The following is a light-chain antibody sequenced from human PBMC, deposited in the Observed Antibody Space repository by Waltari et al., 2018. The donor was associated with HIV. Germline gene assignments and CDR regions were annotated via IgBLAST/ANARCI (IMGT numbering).Light chain of an antibody. Sequence: QSALTQPASVSGSPGQSITLSCTGSSSDVGNYDLVSWYQQHPGKAPKLMIYEVSKRPSGVSTRFSGSKSGNAASLTISGLQAEDEADYYCLSYVTDTTWVFGGGTKVTVL. CDR3: LSYVTDTTWV. J-gene: IGLJ3*02. CDR2: EVS. CDR1: SSDVGNYDL. V-gene: IGLV2-23*02.